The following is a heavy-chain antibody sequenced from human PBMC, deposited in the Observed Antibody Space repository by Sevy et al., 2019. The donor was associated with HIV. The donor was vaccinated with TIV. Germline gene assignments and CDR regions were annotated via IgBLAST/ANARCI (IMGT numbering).Heavy chain of an antibody. V-gene: IGHV4-39*01. J-gene: IGHJ4*02. Sequence: SETLSLMCTVSGDSIGSSSYYWGWIRQPPGKELEWVGSIHDSGTTFYSPSLRSRLTIAADTSKNQFSLRLTSVTAADTAVYYCARHLRPFDYWGQRALVTVSS. CDR3: ARHLRPFDY. CDR1: GDSIGSSSYY. CDR2: IHDSGTT.